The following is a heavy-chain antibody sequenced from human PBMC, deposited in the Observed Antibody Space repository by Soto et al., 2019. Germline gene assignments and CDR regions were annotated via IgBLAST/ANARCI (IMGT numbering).Heavy chain of an antibody. Sequence: QVQLQQWGAGLLKPSETLSLTCAVYGGSFSGYQWSWIRQTPGKGLEWIGEINDSGNINYNPSLKSRVTILLDTPKKQISLTLSSVTAAASAVYYCARGLILWFGELSRRGGYYYYMDVWGKGNTVTVSS. J-gene: IGHJ6*03. CDR2: INDSGNI. V-gene: IGHV4-34*01. D-gene: IGHD3-10*01. CDR1: GGSFSGYQ. CDR3: ARGLILWFGELSRRGGYYYYMDV.